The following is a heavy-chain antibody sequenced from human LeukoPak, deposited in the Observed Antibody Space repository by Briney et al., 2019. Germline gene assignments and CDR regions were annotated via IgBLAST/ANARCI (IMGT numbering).Heavy chain of an antibody. V-gene: IGHV3-23*01. CDR1: GFRFSSYA. D-gene: IGHD3-9*01. Sequence: GGSLRLSCAASGFRFSSYAMSWVRQAPGKGLEWVSAISGSGVSTYYADSVRGRFTISRDNAKNTLYLQMNTLRVEDTAVYYCTRDLMDYDVSTGLHHYYMDVWGQGTTVTVSS. CDR2: ISGSGVST. J-gene: IGHJ6*02. CDR3: TRDLMDYDVSTGLHHYYMDV.